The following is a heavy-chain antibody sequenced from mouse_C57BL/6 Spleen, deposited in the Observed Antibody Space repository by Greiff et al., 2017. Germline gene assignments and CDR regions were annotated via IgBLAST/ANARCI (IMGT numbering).Heavy chain of an antibody. Sequence: QVQLQQSGAELVRPGTSVKVSCKASGYAFTNYLIEWVKQRPGQGLEWIGVINPGSGGTKYNEKFKGKATLTADKSSSTAYMQLSSLTSEDSAVYFCARRLLLYAMDYWGQGTSVTVSS. CDR3: ARRLLLYAMDY. CDR1: GYAFTNYL. J-gene: IGHJ4*01. V-gene: IGHV1-54*01. CDR2: INPGSGGT. D-gene: IGHD2-3*01.